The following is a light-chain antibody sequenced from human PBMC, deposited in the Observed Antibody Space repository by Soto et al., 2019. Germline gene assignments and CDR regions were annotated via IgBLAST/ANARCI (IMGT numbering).Light chain of an antibody. CDR2: DVN. Sequence: QSALTQPASVSGSPGQSITISCTGTSSDVGGYNYVSWYQQHPGKAPKLMIYDVNNRPSGVSNRFSGSMSGNTSSLTISGLLAEDESDYYCSSYTGSSTYVVCVGRIKLTVL. V-gene: IGLV2-14*01. CDR1: SSDVGGYNY. CDR3: SSYTGSSTYVV. J-gene: IGLJ2*01.